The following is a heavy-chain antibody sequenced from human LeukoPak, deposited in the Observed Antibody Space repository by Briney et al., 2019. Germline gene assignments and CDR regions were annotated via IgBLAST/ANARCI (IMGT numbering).Heavy chain of an antibody. Sequence: PGGSLRLSCAASGFSFSSYSMNWVRQAPGKGLEWVSAISGSGGNTYCADSVKGRFTISRDNSNNTLYLQMTSLRAEDTAVYYCAKDRANSGSYGTDVWGQGTTVTVSS. J-gene: IGHJ6*02. CDR3: AKDRANSGSYGTDV. CDR2: ISGSGGNT. CDR1: GFSFSSYS. V-gene: IGHV3-23*01. D-gene: IGHD6-19*01.